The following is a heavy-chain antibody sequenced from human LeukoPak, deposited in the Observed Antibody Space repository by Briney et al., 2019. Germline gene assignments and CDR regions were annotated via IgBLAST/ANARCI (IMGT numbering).Heavy chain of an antibody. CDR3: ARGDGLGEFRYGMGV. CDR1: GFTFSNYE. V-gene: IGHV3-48*03. D-gene: IGHD3-10*01. Sequence: GGSLRLSCVASGFTFSNYEMFWVRQAPGKGLEWVSYFSSRGTINDGDSVKGRFAISRDNAKNSLYLQMNSLGAEDTGVYYCARGDGLGEFRYGMGVWGQGTTVTVS. CDR2: FSSRGTI. J-gene: IGHJ6*02.